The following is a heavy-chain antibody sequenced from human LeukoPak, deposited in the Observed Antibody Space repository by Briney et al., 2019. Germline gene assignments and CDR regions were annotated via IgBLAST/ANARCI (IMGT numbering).Heavy chain of an antibody. CDR1: GYTFSRYS. D-gene: IGHD6-13*01. V-gene: IGHV1-2*02. CDR2: IDPNSGGT. Sequence: ASVKVSCKASGYTFSRYSMHWVRQAPGQGLEWMGWIDPNSGGTHYAQKIQGRVTVTRDSSITTVYMELSGLTYDDTAVYYCARNLGIAAMNYFDYWGQGTLVTVSS. J-gene: IGHJ4*02. CDR3: ARNLGIAAMNYFDY.